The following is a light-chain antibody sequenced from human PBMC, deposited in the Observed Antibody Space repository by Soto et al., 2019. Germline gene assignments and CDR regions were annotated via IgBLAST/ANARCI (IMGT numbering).Light chain of an antibody. CDR2: AAS. CDR3: QQSYTTPLT. J-gene: IGKJ4*01. Sequence: DIQMTPSQSSLSASVLDMVNITCRSSQTISGYLNWYQQKPGKAPELLIYAASYLGNGVPSRFSGSGSGTYFTLTISSLQPEDLATYYCQQSYTTPLTFGGGT. CDR1: QTISGY. V-gene: IGKV1-39*01.